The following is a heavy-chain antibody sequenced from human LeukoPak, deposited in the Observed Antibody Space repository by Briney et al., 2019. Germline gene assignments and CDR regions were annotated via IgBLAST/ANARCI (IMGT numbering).Heavy chain of an antibody. CDR1: GGSISSYY. D-gene: IGHD6-19*01. V-gene: IGHV4-59*08. J-gene: IGHJ4*02. CDR3: ARTVALSPVGYFDY. Sequence: SETLSLTCTVSGGSISSYYWSWIRQPPGKGLEWLGYIYYSGSTNYNPSLKSRVTISVDTSKNQFSLKLSSVTAADTAVYYCARTVALSPVGYFDYWGQGTLVTVSS. CDR2: IYYSGST.